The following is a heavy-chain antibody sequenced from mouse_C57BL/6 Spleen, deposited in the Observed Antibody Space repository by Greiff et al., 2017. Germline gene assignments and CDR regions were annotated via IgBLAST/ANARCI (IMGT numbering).Heavy chain of an antibody. D-gene: IGHD1-1*01. CDR2: IDPSDSYT. CDR1: GYTFTSYW. J-gene: IGHJ1*03. V-gene: IGHV1-69*01. Sequence: LQQPGAELVMPGASVKLSCKASGYTFTSYWMHWVKQRPGQGLEWIGEIDPSDSYTNYNQKFKGKSTLTVDKSSSTAYMQLSSLTSEDSAVYYCARSDYYGSSYGYFDVWGTGTTVTVSS. CDR3: ARSDYYGSSYGYFDV.